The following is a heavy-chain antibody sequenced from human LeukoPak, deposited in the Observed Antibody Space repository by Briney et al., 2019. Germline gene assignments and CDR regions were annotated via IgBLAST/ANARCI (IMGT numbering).Heavy chain of an antibody. CDR2: FYHSGST. CDR1: GDSISSYY. D-gene: IGHD3-22*01. Sequence: PSETLSLTCTVSGDSISSYYWSWIRQPPGKGLEWIGYFYHSGSTNYNPSLKSRVTISVDTSKNHFSLKLSSVTAADTAVYYCARGQWLPVFDFWGQGTLVTVSS. J-gene: IGHJ4*02. CDR3: ARGQWLPVFDF. V-gene: IGHV4-59*01.